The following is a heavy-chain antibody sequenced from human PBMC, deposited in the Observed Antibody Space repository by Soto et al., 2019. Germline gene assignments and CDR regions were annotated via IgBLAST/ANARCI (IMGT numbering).Heavy chain of an antibody. Sequence: ASVKVSCKASGYTFTSYDINWVRQATGQGLEWMGWMNPNSGNTGYAQKFQGRVTMTRNTSISTAYMELSSLRSEDTAVYYCARGDLYDYICWCYRFTAEYFQLWGQGTLVTVSS. J-gene: IGHJ1*01. D-gene: IGHD3-16*02. CDR2: MNPNSGNT. CDR1: GYTFTSYD. CDR3: ARGDLYDYICWCYRFTAEYFQL. V-gene: IGHV1-8*01.